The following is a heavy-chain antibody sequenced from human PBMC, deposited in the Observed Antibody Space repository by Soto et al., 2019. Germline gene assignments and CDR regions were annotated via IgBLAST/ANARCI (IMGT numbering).Heavy chain of an antibody. D-gene: IGHD1-1*01. CDR3: ARERTGTTSMDV. Sequence: QVQLVQSGAEVKKPGASVKVSCKASGYTFTSYDINWVRQATGQGLEWMGWMNPNSGNTGYAQKFQGRVTMTRNTSISTAYMELSRVRSEATAVYYCARERTGTTSMDVWGQGTTVTVSS. V-gene: IGHV1-8*01. CDR2: MNPNSGNT. CDR1: GYTFTSYD. J-gene: IGHJ6*02.